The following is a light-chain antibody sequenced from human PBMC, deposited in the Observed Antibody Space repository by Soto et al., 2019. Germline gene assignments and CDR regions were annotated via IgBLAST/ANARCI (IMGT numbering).Light chain of an antibody. CDR2: DAS. Sequence: IVLTQSPGTLSLSPGDRATLSCRATHSVSNYVAWYQQRHGQAPRLLIYDASNRATGIPARFSGSGSGTDCTLTISRLQAEDVATYYCQHGHSFPPAFGGGTKVDIK. J-gene: IGKJ4*01. CDR3: QHGHSFPPA. V-gene: IGKV3-11*01. CDR1: HSVSNY.